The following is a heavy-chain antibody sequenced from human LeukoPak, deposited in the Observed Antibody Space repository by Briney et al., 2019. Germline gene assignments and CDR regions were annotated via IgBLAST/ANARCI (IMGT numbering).Heavy chain of an antibody. Sequence: GGSLRLSCAASGFTFSDYYMSWIRQAPGKGLEWVSYISSSGSTIYYADSVKGRFTISRDNAKNSLYLQMNSLRAEDTAIYYCVRDIKSRFLDHWGQGTLVTVSS. D-gene: IGHD3-3*01. J-gene: IGHJ4*02. V-gene: IGHV3-11*04. CDR2: ISSSGSTI. CDR1: GFTFSDYY. CDR3: VRDIKSRFLDH.